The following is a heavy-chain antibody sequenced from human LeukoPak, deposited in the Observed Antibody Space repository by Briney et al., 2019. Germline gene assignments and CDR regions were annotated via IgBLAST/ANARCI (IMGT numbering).Heavy chain of an antibody. D-gene: IGHD1-26*01. V-gene: IGHV3-23*01. J-gene: IGHJ6*03. CDR1: GFTFSSYS. CDR2: ISGSGGST. CDR3: AKGGDYSGSYYFYYYMDV. Sequence: GGSLRLSCAASGFTFSSYSMNWVRQAPGKGLEWVSAISGSGGSTYYADSVKGRFTISRDNSKNTLYLQMNSLRAEDTAVYYCAKGGDYSGSYYFYYYMDVWGKGTTVTISS.